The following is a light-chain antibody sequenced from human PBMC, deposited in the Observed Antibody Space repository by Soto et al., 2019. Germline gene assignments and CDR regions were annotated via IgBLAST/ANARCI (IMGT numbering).Light chain of an antibody. CDR3: SSYTV. CDR1: SSDVGGYNY. Sequence: QSALTQPASVSGSPGQSITISCTGTSSDVGGYNYVSWYQQHPGKAPKLMIYEFSNRPSGVSNRFSGSKSGNTASLTISGLQAEDEADYYCSSYTVFGGGTKLTLL. CDR2: EFS. V-gene: IGLV2-14*01. J-gene: IGLJ2*01.